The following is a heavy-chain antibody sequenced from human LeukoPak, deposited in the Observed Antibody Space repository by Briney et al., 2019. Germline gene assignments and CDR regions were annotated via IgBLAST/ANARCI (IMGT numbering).Heavy chain of an antibody. CDR2: INPNSGGT. CDR1: GYTFTGYY. Sequence: ASVKVSCKASGYTFTGYYMHWARQAPGQGLEWMGWINPNSGGTNYAQKFQGRVTMTRDTSISTAYMELSRLRSDDTAVYYCARVGAYCGGDCYRGHWFDPWGQGTLVTVSS. CDR3: ARVGAYCGGDCYRGHWFDP. V-gene: IGHV1-2*02. D-gene: IGHD2-21*02. J-gene: IGHJ5*02.